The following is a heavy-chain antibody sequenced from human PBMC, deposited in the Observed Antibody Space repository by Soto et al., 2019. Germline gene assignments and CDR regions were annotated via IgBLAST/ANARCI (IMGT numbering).Heavy chain of an antibody. CDR3: AREETGTYDR. D-gene: IGHD1-1*01. J-gene: IGHJ5*02. Sequence: QVQLVESGGGVVQPGRSLRLSCAASGSTFSSYAMYWVRQAPGKGLEWVAVIWYDGSNEDYTDSVKGRFTISRDNSKNTLFLQMNSLRVEDTAVYYCAREETGTYDRWGQGTLVTVSS. CDR1: GSTFSSYA. CDR2: IWYDGSNE. V-gene: IGHV3-33*01.